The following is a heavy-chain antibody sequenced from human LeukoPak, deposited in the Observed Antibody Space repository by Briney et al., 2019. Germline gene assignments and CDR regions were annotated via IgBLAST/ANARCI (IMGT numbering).Heavy chain of an antibody. Sequence: GGSLRLSCAASGFAFSTAWMSWVRQAPGKGLEWVGRCKSKAAGGTTDYSAPVKGRFTISRDDSENTLYLQMNSLKTEDTAVYYCTTLGEHYSPGNWGQGTLVTVSS. CDR1: GFAFSTAW. D-gene: IGHD3-16*01. CDR2: CKSKAAGGTT. V-gene: IGHV3-15*01. CDR3: TTLGEHYSPGN. J-gene: IGHJ4*02.